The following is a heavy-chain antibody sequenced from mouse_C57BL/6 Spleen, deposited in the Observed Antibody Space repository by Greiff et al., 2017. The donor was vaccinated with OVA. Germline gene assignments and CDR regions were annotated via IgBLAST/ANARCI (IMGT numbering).Heavy chain of an antibody. J-gene: IGHJ4*01. V-gene: IGHV1-55*01. CDR2: IYPGSGST. Sequence: VQLQQSGAELVKPGASVKMSCKASGYTFTSYWITWVKQRPGQGLEWIGDIYPGSGSTNYNEKFKSKATLTVDTSSSTAYMQLSSLTSEDSAVYYCARSGMGNYYAMDYWGQGTSVTVSS. CDR1: GYTFTSYW. D-gene: IGHD2-10*02. CDR3: ARSGMGNYYAMDY.